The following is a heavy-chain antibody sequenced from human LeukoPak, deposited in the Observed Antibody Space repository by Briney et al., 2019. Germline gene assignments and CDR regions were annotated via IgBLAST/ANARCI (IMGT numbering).Heavy chain of an antibody. CDR2: ISSSGSTI. CDR3: ARDPSYDILTGYYPGHFDY. CDR1: GFTFSSYE. D-gene: IGHD3-9*01. J-gene: IGHJ4*02. V-gene: IGHV3-48*03. Sequence: PGGSLRLSCAASGFTFSSYEMNWVRQAPGKGLEWVSYISSSGSTIYYADSVKGRFTISRDNAKNSLYLQMNSLRAEDTAVYYCARDPSYDILTGYYPGHFDYWGQGTLVTVSS.